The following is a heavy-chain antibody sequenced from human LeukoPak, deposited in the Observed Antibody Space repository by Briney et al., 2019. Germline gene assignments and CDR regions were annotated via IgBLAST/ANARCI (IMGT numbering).Heavy chain of an antibody. CDR3: ARDGLSIAAAGTPIISFDY. CDR1: GFTFTDYY. J-gene: IGHJ4*02. D-gene: IGHD6-13*01. CDR2: ISSSGTVI. V-gene: IGHV3-11*04. Sequence: GGSLRLSCAASGFTFTDYYMSWIRQAPGKGLEWVSYISSSGTVIYYGDSVKGRFTISRDNAKNSLYLQMNSLRAEDTAVYYCARDGLSIAAAGTPIISFDYWGQGTLVTVSS.